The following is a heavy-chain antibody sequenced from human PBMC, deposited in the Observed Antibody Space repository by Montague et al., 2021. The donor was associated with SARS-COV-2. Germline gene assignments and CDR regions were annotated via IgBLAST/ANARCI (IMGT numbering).Heavy chain of an antibody. V-gene: IGHV3-21*01. CDR1: GFTFSSYS. CDR2: ISSSSSYI. J-gene: IGHJ6*02. Sequence: SLRLSCAASGFTFSSYSMNWVRQAPGKGLEWVSSISSSSSYIYYADSVKGRFTISRDNAKNSLYLQMNSLRAEDTAVYYCARAAVRGVIEHIYGMDVWGQGTTVTASS. D-gene: IGHD3-10*01. CDR3: ARAAVRGVIEHIYGMDV.